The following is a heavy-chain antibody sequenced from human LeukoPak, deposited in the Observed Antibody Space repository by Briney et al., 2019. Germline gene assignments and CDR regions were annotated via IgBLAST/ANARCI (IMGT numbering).Heavy chain of an antibody. CDR3: ARDGYSSGWNFDY. D-gene: IGHD6-19*01. Sequence: PGGSLRLSCAASGFTFSSYAMSWVRQAPGKGLEWVSGISGSGGVTYHADSVKGRFTISRENSKNTLYLQMNSLRAEDTAVYYCARDGYSSGWNFDYWGQGTLVTVSS. CDR2: ISGSGGVT. J-gene: IGHJ4*02. V-gene: IGHV3-23*01. CDR1: GFTFSSYA.